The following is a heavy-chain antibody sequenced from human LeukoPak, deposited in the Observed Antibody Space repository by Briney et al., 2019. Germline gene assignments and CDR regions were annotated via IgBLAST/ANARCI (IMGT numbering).Heavy chain of an antibody. D-gene: IGHD3-10*01. Sequence: SQTLSLTCTVSGGSISSGGYYWSWIRQHPGKGLEWIGYIYYSGSTYYNPSLKSRVTISVDTSKNQFSLKLSSVTAADTAVYYCARAPYGSGSYGMDVWGQGTTVTVSS. CDR2: IYYSGST. V-gene: IGHV4-31*03. J-gene: IGHJ6*02. CDR3: ARAPYGSGSYGMDV. CDR1: GGSISSGGYY.